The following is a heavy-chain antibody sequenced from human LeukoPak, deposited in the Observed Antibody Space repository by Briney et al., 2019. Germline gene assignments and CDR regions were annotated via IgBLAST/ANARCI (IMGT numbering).Heavy chain of an antibody. D-gene: IGHD3-3*01. CDR1: GFIFDDYA. Sequence: PGRSLRLSCAASGFIFDDYAMHWVRQAPGKGLEWVSGINWNGGSTAYADSVKGRFTISRDNAKNSLYLQMNSLRSEDTALYYCARGRFLEWLPVPDYWGQGTLVTVSS. V-gene: IGHV3-20*04. CDR2: INWNGGST. CDR3: ARGRFLEWLPVPDY. J-gene: IGHJ4*02.